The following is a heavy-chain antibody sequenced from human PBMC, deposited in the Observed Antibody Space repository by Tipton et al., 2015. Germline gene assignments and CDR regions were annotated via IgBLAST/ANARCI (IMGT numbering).Heavy chain of an antibody. Sequence: LRLSCAVSGYSISSGYYWGWIRQSPGKGLEWIASIHHSGDTYNNPSLKSRVTISVDTSKTQFSLKMSSVTASDTAVYYCARARGRHGGLFDSWGQGTLVTVSS. CDR3: ARARGRHGGLFDS. CDR1: GYSISSGYY. J-gene: IGHJ4*02. CDR2: IHHSGDT. V-gene: IGHV4-38-2*01. D-gene: IGHD4-23*01.